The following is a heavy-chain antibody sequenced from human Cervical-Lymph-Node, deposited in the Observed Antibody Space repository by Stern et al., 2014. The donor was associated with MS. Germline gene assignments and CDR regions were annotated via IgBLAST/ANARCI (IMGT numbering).Heavy chain of an antibody. CDR2: MNNDGSSI. CDR3: ARAPSFDIWGGYHDYLDF. Sequence: EVQLVESGGGLVQPGGSLTLSCEASGFTFSSHWMHWVRPAPGKGLVWVARMNNDGSSITYADFVNGRFTISRDNAKNLLHLQLSSLRAEDTAVYYCARAPSFDIWGGYHDYLDFWGQGTLVTVST. J-gene: IGHJ4*02. D-gene: IGHD3-3*01. CDR1: GFTFSSHW. V-gene: IGHV3-74*01.